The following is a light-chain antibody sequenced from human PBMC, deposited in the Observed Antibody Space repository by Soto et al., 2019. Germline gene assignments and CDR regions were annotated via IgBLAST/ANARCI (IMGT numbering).Light chain of an antibody. V-gene: IGKV1-39*01. J-gene: IGKJ2*01. Sequence: DIQMTQSPSSLSASVGDRVTITCRASQSISSDLNWYQQKPGKAPKLLIYAASSLQSGVPSRFSGSGSGTDFTLTISSLQPEDFATYYCQQSYSTPPSFGQGTQLEIK. CDR1: QSISSD. CDR3: QQSYSTPPS. CDR2: AAS.